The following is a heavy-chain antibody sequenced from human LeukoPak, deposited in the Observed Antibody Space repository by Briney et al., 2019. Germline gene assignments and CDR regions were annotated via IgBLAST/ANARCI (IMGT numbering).Heavy chain of an antibody. CDR1: GFTFSNFW. CDR3: VRNLPGTGY. CDR2: IKTDGSAT. D-gene: IGHD3-9*01. V-gene: IGHV3-7*01. J-gene: IGHJ4*02. Sequence: PEGSLRLSCAASGFTFSNFWISWVRQAPGKGLEWVANIKTDGSATYYADSVKGRFTISRDNAKNSLYLEINSLRVEDTAVYYCVRNLPGTGYWGQGTLVTVSS.